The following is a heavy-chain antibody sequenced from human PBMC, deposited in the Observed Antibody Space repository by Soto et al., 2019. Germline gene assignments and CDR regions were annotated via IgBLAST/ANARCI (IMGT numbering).Heavy chain of an antibody. D-gene: IGHD6-13*01. Sequence: GGSLSLSCAASGVTFDDYAMHWVRQAPGKGLEWVSGISWNSGSIGYAASVKGRFTIATDNAKNSLYLQMSSLGAEDADLCYCARDRVAGAGRGYVAFDIWGQGTMVTVSS. V-gene: IGHV3-9*01. CDR2: ISWNSGSI. CDR3: ARDRVAGAGRGYVAFDI. J-gene: IGHJ3*02. CDR1: GVTFDDYA.